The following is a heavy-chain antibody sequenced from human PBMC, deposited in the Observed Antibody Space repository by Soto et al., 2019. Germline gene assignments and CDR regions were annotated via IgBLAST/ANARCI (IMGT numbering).Heavy chain of an antibody. CDR1: GFTFSSYA. J-gene: IGHJ5*02. CDR3: ATGPTLGYCSGGSCYQLA. D-gene: IGHD2-15*01. V-gene: IGHV3-23*01. CDR2: ISGSGGST. Sequence: GGSLRLSCAASGFTFSSYAMSWVRQAPGKGLEWVSAISGSGGSTYYADSVKGRFTISRDNSKNTLYLQMNSLRAEDTAVYYCATGPTLGYCSGGSCYQLAWGQGTLVTVSS.